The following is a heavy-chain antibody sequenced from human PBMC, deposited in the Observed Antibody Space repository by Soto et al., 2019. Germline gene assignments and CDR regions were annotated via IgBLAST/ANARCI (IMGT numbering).Heavy chain of an antibody. CDR3: AKEEAVAGAVVDY. V-gene: IGHV3-23*01. D-gene: IGHD6-19*01. J-gene: IGHJ4*02. Sequence: EVQLLESGGGLVQPGGSLRLSCAASGFTFSSYSMSWVRQAPGKGLEWVSAISGSGGSTYYADSRKGRFTISRDNSKKTPYLQMNSLGAEDTAIYYCAKEEAVAGAVVDYWGQGTLVTVSS. CDR1: GFTFSSYS. CDR2: ISGSGGST.